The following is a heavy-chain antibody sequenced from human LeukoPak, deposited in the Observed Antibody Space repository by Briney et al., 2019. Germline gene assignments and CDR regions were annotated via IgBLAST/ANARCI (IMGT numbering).Heavy chain of an antibody. D-gene: IGHD5-12*01. CDR1: GGSVSSGCYY. J-gene: IGHJ1*01. CDR2: IYYSGSN. V-gene: IGHV4-61*01. Sequence: PSETLSLTCTVSGGSVSSGCYYWSWIRQPPGKGLEWIGYIYYSGSNNYNPSLKSRVTISVDTSKNQFSLKLSSVTAADTAVYYCAGQYSGYDSGAEYFQHWGQGTLVTVSS. CDR3: AGQYSGYDSGAEYFQH.